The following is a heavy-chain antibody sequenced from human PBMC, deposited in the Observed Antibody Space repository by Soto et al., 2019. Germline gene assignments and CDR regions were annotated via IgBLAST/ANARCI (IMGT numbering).Heavy chain of an antibody. V-gene: IGHV1-69*08. J-gene: IGHJ5*02. CDR2: IIPILGIA. Sequence: QVQLVQSGAEVKKPGSSVKVSCKASGGTFSSYTISWVRQAPGQGLEWMGRIIPILGIANYAQKFQGRVTIHAYKATSTAYMEQSSMRAEVTAVYYCARDGGYSYGWCNPNWFAPWGQGTLVTVSS. CDR1: GGTFSSYT. CDR3: ARDGGYSYGWCNPNWFAP. D-gene: IGHD5-18*01.